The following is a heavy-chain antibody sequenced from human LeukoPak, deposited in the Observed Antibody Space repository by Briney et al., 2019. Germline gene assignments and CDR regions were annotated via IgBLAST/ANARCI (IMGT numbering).Heavy chain of an antibody. Sequence: GGSLRFSCAASGFTFSSYSMNWVRQAPGKGLEWVSSISSSSSYIYYADSVKGRFTISRDNAKNSLYLQMNSLRAEDTAVYYCASLGGSGWSVGGYYYGMDVWGQGTTVTVSS. J-gene: IGHJ6*02. V-gene: IGHV3-21*01. CDR1: GFTFSSYS. CDR2: ISSSSSYI. D-gene: IGHD6-19*01. CDR3: ASLGGSGWSVGGYYYGMDV.